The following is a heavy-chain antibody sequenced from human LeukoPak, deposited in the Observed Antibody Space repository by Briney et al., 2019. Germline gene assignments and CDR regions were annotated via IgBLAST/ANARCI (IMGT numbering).Heavy chain of an antibody. Sequence: PAETLSLTCTVSGGSISSSSYYWGWIRQPPGKGLEWIGSIYYSGSIYYNPSLKSRVTISVDTSKNQFSLKLSSVTAADTAVYYCARHTLYDSSGYYEGNFDYWGQGTLVTVSS. D-gene: IGHD3-22*01. CDR2: IYYSGSI. J-gene: IGHJ4*02. CDR3: ARHTLYDSSGYYEGNFDY. CDR1: GGSISSSSYY. V-gene: IGHV4-39*01.